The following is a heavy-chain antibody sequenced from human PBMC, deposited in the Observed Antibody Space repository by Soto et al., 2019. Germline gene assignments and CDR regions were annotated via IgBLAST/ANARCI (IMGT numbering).Heavy chain of an antibody. CDR2: INSDGSTT. V-gene: IGHV3-74*01. Sequence: EVQLVESGGDLIQSGGSLRLSCAASGFTFSSYWMHWVRQVPGKGLVWVSRINSDGSTTDYADSVRGRFTISRDNAKNPVFLHMPGLRAETSAFYYWEGHPTGVGGVPIFYWARGPLVPV. D-gene: IGHD3-16*01. CDR1: GFTFSSYW. J-gene: IGHJ4*02. CDR3: EGHPTGVGGVPIFY.